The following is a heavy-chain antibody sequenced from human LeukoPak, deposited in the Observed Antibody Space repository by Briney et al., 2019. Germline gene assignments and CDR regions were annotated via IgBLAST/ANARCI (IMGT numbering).Heavy chain of an antibody. V-gene: IGHV3-7*01. CDR1: GFTFSSYG. J-gene: IGHJ6*02. CDR3: ARSRCSSTSCSTYYYYYYGMDV. D-gene: IGHD2-2*02. CDR2: IKQDGSEK. Sequence: GGSLRLSCAASGFTFSSYGMHWVRQAPGKGLEWVANIKQDGSEKYYVDSVKGRFTISRDNAKNSLYLQMNSLRAEDTAVYYCARSRCSSTSCSTYYYYYYGMDVWGQGTTVTVSS.